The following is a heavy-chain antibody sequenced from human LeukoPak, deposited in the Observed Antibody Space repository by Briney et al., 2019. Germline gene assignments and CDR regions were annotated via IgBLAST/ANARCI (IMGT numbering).Heavy chain of an antibody. V-gene: IGHV3-74*01. J-gene: IGHJ4*02. CDR2: INSDGSTV. Sequence: GGSLRLSCAASGFTFSTYWMHWVRQTPGRGLVWVSRINSDGSTVNYADSVKGRFTISRDNAKNTLYLQMNSLRAEDTAMYYCARVGQGLAYWGQGTLVTVSS. D-gene: IGHD3-10*01. CDR3: ARVGQGLAY. CDR1: GFTFSTYW.